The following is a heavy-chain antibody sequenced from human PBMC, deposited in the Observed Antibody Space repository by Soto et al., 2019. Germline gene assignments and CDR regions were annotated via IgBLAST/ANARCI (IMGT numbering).Heavy chain of an antibody. CDR3: AREAVVAAAENYNGLDV. Sequence: QVQLVQSGAEVRKPGSSVKVSCKASGGTFTSYTGIWVRQAPGQGLEWMGGITPMFGTTTYAQSLQGRVTITADESTSVAYMELSSLRSDDTAVYFCAREAVVAAAENYNGLDVWGQGTTVTVSS. J-gene: IGHJ6*02. CDR1: GGTFTSYT. D-gene: IGHD2-15*01. V-gene: IGHV1-69*01. CDR2: ITPMFGTT.